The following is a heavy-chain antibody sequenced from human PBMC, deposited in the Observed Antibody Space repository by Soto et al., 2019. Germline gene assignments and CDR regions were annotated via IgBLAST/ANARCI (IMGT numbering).Heavy chain of an antibody. CDR2: ISAYNGNT. CDR1: GYTFTSYG. CDR3: ARDAIVVVPAAIAAFDI. V-gene: IGHV1-18*01. D-gene: IGHD2-2*01. Sequence: QVQLVQSGAEVKKPGASVKVSCKASGYTFTSYGISWVRQAPGQGLEWMGWISAYNGNTNYAQKLQGRVTMTTDTSTSTAYMELRSLRSDDAAVYYCARDAIVVVPAAIAAFDIWGQGTMVTVSS. J-gene: IGHJ3*02.